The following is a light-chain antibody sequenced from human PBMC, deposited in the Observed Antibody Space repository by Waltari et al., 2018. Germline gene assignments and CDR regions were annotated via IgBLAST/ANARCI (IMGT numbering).Light chain of an antibody. Sequence: QSVLTQPPSVSGAPGQRVTISCTGSSSTLGPGFDVHRYQHLPGTAPKLLIYGNTNRPSGVPDRFSGSKSGTSASLAITGLQAEDEADYYCQSYDSSLSEGVFGGGTKLTVL. CDR2: GNT. V-gene: IGLV1-40*01. CDR3: QSYDSSLSEGV. J-gene: IGLJ2*01. CDR1: SSTLGPGFD.